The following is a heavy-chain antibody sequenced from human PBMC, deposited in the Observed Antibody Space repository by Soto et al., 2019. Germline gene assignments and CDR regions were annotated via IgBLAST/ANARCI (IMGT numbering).Heavy chain of an antibody. Sequence: SETLSLTCTVSGGSISSGGYYWSWIHQHPGKGLEWIGYIYYSGSTYYNPSLKSRVTISVDTSKNQFSLKLSSVTAADTAVYYCARDLGDYYDSSGPPHYWGQGTLVTVSS. J-gene: IGHJ4*02. CDR2: IYYSGST. V-gene: IGHV4-31*03. CDR3: ARDLGDYYDSSGPPHY. CDR1: GGSISSGGYY. D-gene: IGHD3-22*01.